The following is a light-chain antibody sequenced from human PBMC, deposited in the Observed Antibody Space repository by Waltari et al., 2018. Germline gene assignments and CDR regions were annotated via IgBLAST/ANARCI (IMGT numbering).Light chain of an antibody. Sequence: DLVLTQSPLSLLVTPGEPGSISCRSSQSLLYSNGYTYLDWYLQKPGQSPQLLIYLVSDRASGVPDRFSGSGSGTDFTLKIARVEAEDVGVYYCMQAVQIPISCGQGTRLEIK. J-gene: IGKJ5*01. V-gene: IGKV2-28*01. CDR1: QSLLYSNGYTY. CDR2: LVS. CDR3: MQAVQIPIS.